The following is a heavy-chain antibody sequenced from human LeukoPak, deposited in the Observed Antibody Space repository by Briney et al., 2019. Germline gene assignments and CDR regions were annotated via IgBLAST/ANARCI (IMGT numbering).Heavy chain of an antibody. V-gene: IGHV3-23*01. D-gene: IGHD3-16*01. J-gene: IGHJ4*02. CDR1: GFTFSSYA. Sequence: GGSLRLSCAASGFTFSSYAMSWVRQAPGKGLEWVSTISGSGGNTYYADSVKGRFTISRDNSKNTLYLQMSSLRAEDTAVYYRAKGSYYYDSADYFDYWGQGTLVTVSS. CDR3: AKGSYYYDSADYFDY. CDR2: ISGSGGNT.